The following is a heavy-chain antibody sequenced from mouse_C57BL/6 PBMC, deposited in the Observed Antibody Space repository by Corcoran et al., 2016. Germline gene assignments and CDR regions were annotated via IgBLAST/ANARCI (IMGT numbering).Heavy chain of an antibody. CDR3: SRYDYGSSLSYWSFDV. D-gene: IGHD1-1*01. CDR2: IFPVSGST. CDR1: DYTLTDYY. Sequence: QVQLQQAEPELVKPGDSVRISCKDSDYTLTDYYIDWVKERPGKGLEWIGWIFPVSGSTYYNEKFKGKATLTVDKSSSTAYILLSSLTSEDSAVYFCSRYDYGSSLSYWSFDVWGTGTTVTVSS. V-gene: IGHV1-75*01. J-gene: IGHJ1*03.